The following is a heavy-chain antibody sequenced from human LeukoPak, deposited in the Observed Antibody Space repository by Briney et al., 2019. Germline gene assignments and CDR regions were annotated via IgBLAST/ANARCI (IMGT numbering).Heavy chain of an antibody. CDR3: RIYGGDCSLIDY. V-gene: IGHV3-53*01. CDR2: IYSGGST. D-gene: IGHD2-21*02. J-gene: IGHJ4*02. Sequence: GGSLRLSCAASGFTVRSNYMSWVRQAPGKGLEWVSAIYSGGSTYYADSVKGRFTISRDNSKNTLYLQMNSLRAEDTAVYYCRIYGGDCSLIDYWGQGTLVTVSS. CDR1: GFTVRSNY.